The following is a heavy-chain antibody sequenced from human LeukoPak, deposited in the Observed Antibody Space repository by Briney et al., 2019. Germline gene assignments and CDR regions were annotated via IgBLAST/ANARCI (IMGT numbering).Heavy chain of an antibody. CDR3: ARRSSYGYPPLYYYYYMDV. CDR2: ISSSGSTI. CDR1: GFTFSDYY. Sequence: GGSLRLSCAASGFTFSDYYMSWIRQAPGKGLEWVSYISSSGSTIYYADSVKGRFTISRDNAKNSLYLQMNSLRAEDTAVYYCARRSSYGYPPLYYYYYMDVWGKGTTVTVSS. J-gene: IGHJ6*03. V-gene: IGHV3-11*04. D-gene: IGHD5-18*01.